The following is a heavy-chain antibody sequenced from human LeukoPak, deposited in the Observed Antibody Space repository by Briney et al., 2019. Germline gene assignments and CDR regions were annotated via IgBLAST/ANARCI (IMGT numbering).Heavy chain of an antibody. CDR2: IYYSGST. V-gene: IGHV4-39*07. D-gene: IGHD3-10*01. Sequence: PSETLSLTCTVSGGSISSSSYYWGWIRQPPGKGLEWIGSIYYSGSTYYNPSLKSRVTISVDTSKNQFSLKLSSVTAADTAVYYCARGSLGFGESPFDYWGQGTLVTVSS. CDR1: GGSISSSSYY. J-gene: IGHJ4*02. CDR3: ARGSLGFGESPFDY.